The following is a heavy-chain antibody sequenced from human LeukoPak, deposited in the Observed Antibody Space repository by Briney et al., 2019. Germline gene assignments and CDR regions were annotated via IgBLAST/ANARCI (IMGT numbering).Heavy chain of an antibody. CDR1: GVSLRGYY. Sequence: SETLSLTCAVYGVSLRGYYWSWIRQSPEKGLEWIGEISHEGDSIYNPSLKSRLTLSVDMSKNQFSLKLRSVTAADTAVYYCARGRNYVSDYYFDVWGKGTTVIASS. J-gene: IGHJ6*03. D-gene: IGHD1-7*01. CDR3: ARGRNYVSDYYFDV. CDR2: ISHEGDS. V-gene: IGHV4-34*01.